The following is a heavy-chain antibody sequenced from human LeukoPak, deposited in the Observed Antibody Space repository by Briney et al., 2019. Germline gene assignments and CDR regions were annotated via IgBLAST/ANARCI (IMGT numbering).Heavy chain of an antibody. CDR1: GFTFSDYA. J-gene: IGHJ6*02. CDR2: ISGSGGSI. D-gene: IGHD6-6*01. CDR3: ARDRVGIAARPVYYYGMDV. Sequence: GGSLRLSCTASGFTFSDYAMSWVRQAPGKGLEWVSGISGSGGSIRYADSVKGRFIISRDNSKNTLYLQMNSLRAEDTAVYYCARDRVGIAARPVYYYGMDVWGQGTTVTVSS. V-gene: IGHV3-23*01.